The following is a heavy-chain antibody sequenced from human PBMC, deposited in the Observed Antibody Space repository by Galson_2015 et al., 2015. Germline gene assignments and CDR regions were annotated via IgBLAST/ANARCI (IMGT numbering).Heavy chain of an antibody. J-gene: IGHJ3*02. V-gene: IGHV4-34*01. D-gene: IGHD3-10*01. CDR3: ARGNDYGSGTFYKENAFDI. CDR1: GGSFRGYY. Sequence: ETLSLTCAVYGGSFRGYYWNWVRQPPGKGLEWIGEINHRGSTNYNPSLKSRVTISVDTSKNQFSLKVRSVTPADTAVYYCARGNDYGSGTFYKENAFDIWGQGTMVTVSS. CDR2: INHRGST.